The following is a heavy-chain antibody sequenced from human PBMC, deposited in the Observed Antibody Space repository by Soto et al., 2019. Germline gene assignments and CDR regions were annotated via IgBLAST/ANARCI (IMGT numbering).Heavy chain of an antibody. CDR2: FDPEDGET. Sequence: ASVKVSCKVSGYTLTELSMHWVRQAPGKGREWMGGFDPEDGETIYAQKFQGRVTMTEDTSTDTAYMELSSLRSEDTAVYYCATADPGIAVAGTAWSWFDPWGQGTLVTVSS. CDR3: ATADPGIAVAGTAWSWFDP. CDR1: GYTLTELS. D-gene: IGHD6-19*01. J-gene: IGHJ5*02. V-gene: IGHV1-24*01.